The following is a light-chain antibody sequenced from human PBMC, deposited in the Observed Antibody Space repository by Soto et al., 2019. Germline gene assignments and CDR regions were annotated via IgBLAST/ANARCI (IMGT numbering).Light chain of an antibody. CDR3: QVWDNFGGHNYV. J-gene: IGLJ1*01. CDR2: DGS. V-gene: IGLV3-21*02. Sequence: SYELTQPPSVSVAPGQTARITCGGNNIGIYSVHWYQQSPGQAPVLVVYDGSDRPSGIPERFSGSNSGNTATLTIGRVEAADEADYYCQVWDNFGGHNYVFGTGTKVTVL. CDR1: NIGIYS.